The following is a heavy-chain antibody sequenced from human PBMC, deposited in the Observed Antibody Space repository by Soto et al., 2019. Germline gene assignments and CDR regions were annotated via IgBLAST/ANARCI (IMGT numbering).Heavy chain of an antibody. J-gene: IGHJ6*02. D-gene: IGHD3-10*01. CDR2: ISRSSTGI. Sequence: EVQLVESGGGLVQPGGSLRLSCAASGFTFSLYSMRWVRQSPGKGLEWVSYISRSSTGIHYADSVKGRFTISRDDATNSMHLQMNGLRDGDTAVYYCARAVTWGLDVWGQGTTVSISS. CDR1: GFTFSLYS. CDR3: ARAVTWGLDV. V-gene: IGHV3-48*02.